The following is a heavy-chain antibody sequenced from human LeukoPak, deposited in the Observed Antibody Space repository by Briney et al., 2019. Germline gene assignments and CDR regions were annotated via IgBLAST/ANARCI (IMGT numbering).Heavy chain of an antibody. J-gene: IGHJ4*02. CDR1: GFSFNTYE. D-gene: IGHD6-19*01. CDR3: ARSPTDSGWYYFDY. Sequence: GGSLRLSCVVSGFSFNTYEMNWVRQAPGKGLEWVSYISSSYSTIYYADSVKGRFTISRDNAKNSLYLQMNSLRAEDTAVYYCARSPTDSGWYYFDYWGQGTLVTVSS. V-gene: IGHV3-48*03. CDR2: ISSSYSTI.